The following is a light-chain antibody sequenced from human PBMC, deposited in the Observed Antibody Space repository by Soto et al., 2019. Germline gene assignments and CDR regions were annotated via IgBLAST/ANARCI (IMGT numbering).Light chain of an antibody. Sequence: DIQMNQSPSTLSASVGDRVTITCRASQSISVWLAWYQQKPGKAPNLLIYQASRLESGVPSRFSGSGSGTEFTLTIGGLQPDDFATYYCQHYNSYSEAFGQGTKVDI. CDR1: QSISVW. J-gene: IGKJ1*01. CDR2: QAS. V-gene: IGKV1-5*03. CDR3: QHYNSYSEA.